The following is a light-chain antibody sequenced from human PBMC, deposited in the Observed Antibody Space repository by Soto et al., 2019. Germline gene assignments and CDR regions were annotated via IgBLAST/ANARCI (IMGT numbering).Light chain of an antibody. Sequence: QSVLTQPPSVSGSPGQSVAISCTGTSSDVGSYNRVSWYQQPPGTAPKVMIYEVSNRPSGVPDRFSGSKSGNTASLTISGLQAEDEAVYYCSSYTSSSTYVFGTGTKLTVL. CDR3: SSYTSSSTYV. J-gene: IGLJ1*01. CDR1: SSDVGSYNR. CDR2: EVS. V-gene: IGLV2-18*02.